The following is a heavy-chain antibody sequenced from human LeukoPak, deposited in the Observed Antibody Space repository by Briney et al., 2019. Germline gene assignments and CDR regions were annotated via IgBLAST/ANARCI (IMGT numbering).Heavy chain of an antibody. CDR1: GGSCDDYY. D-gene: IGHD2-2*01. Sequence: SETLSLTCDVSGGSCDDYYCSWIRQPPGKGLEWIGEINHSGSTNYNPSLKSRVTISVDTSKNQFSLKLSSVTAADTAVYYCARGRNLIVPAAKYLFDYWGQGTLVTVSS. J-gene: IGHJ4*02. CDR2: INHSGST. V-gene: IGHV4-34*01. CDR3: ARGRNLIVPAAKYLFDY.